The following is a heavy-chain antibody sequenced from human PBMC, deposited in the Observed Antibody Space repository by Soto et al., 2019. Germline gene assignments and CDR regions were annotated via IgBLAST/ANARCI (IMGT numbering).Heavy chain of an antibody. CDR2: IVPLFGST. J-gene: IGHJ3*02. CDR1: GGTFSSYT. CDR3: PRDGDHVPSNRPRGPFDT. V-gene: IGHV1-69*01. Sequence: QVQLVQSGAEVKKPGSSVKVSCKASGGTFSSYTFSWVRQAPGRGLGWMGGIVPLFGSTNKGEIFQGRLKSPADEYTQTVYMELTGLTSDDTTVYFCPRDGDHVPSNRPRGPFDTWGQGTLVNVSS. D-gene: IGHD2-2*01.